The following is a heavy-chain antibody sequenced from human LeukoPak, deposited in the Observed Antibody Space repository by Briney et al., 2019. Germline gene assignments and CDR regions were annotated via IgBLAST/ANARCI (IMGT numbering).Heavy chain of an antibody. CDR2: FTGSGGDI. CDR3: ARDLDYSTGFDY. J-gene: IGHJ4*02. Sequence: PGGSLRLSCAASGLTFSSYEMTWVRRAPGKGLEGCSYFTGSGGDISYADSVKGRFTISRDIANSLLYRQMNSLRADDTAVYYCARDLDYSTGFDYWGQGTLVTVSS. CDR1: GLTFSSYE. V-gene: IGHV3-48*03. D-gene: IGHD4-11*01.